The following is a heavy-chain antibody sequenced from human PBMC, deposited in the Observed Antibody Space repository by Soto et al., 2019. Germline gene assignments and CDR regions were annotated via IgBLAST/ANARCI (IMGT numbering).Heavy chain of an antibody. J-gene: IGHJ4*02. CDR3: AKSGGASPYYLDY. D-gene: IGHD1-26*01. Sequence: EVQLLESGGGLVQPGGSLRLSCAASAFTFNTYAMGWVRQAPGKGLEWVSAISVSGGGTYYADSVKGRFTISRDTSKNTLYLQMNSLRGDDTVVYYCAKSGGASPYYLDYWGRGTLVTVSS. CDR1: AFTFNTYA. CDR2: ISVSGGGT. V-gene: IGHV3-23*01.